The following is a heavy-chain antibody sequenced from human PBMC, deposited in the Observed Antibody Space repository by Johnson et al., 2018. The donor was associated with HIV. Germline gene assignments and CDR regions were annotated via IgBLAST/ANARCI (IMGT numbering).Heavy chain of an antibody. D-gene: IGHD4-17*01. V-gene: IGHV3-74*01. CDR1: GFTFSSYW. Sequence: VQLVESGGGVVQPGGSLRLSCAASGFTFSSYWMHWVRQAPGKGLVWVSRMNSDGSSTRYADSVKGRFTVSRDNAKNSLYLQMNSLRAAETAVYYCAKLPVLYGDFDDAFNIWGQGTMVTVSS. J-gene: IGHJ3*02. CDR3: AKLPVLYGDFDDAFNI. CDR2: MNSDGSST.